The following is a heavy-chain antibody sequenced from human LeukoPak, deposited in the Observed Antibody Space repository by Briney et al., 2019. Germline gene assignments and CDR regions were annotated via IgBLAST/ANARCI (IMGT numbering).Heavy chain of an antibody. V-gene: IGHV4-4*07. D-gene: IGHD6-6*01. Sequence: SETLSLTCTVSGGSIRSYYWSWIRQPAGKGLEWIGRIDTSGSTKYNPSLKIRVTMSVDTSKNQFSLKLGSVTAADTAVYYCATRIGGGSPYYFDYWSQGTLATVSS. CDR1: GGSIRSYY. CDR2: IDTSGST. J-gene: IGHJ4*02. CDR3: ATRIGGGSPYYFDY.